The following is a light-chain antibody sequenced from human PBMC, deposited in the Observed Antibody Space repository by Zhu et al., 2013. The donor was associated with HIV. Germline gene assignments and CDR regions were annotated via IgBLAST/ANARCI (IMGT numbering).Light chain of an antibody. CDR2: GAS. V-gene: IGKV3D-20*02. Sequence: EIVLTQSPGTLSLSPGERATLSCRTSQSVSSTYLAWYQQKPGQAPRLLIYGASSRATGVPSRFSGSGSGTDFTLTISSLEPDDSAIYYCQERIHWYAFGQGTKLEIK. CDR1: QSVSSTY. J-gene: IGKJ2*01. CDR3: QERIHWYA.